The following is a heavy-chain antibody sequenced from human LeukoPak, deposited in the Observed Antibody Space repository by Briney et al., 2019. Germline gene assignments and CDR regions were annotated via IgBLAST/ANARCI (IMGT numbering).Heavy chain of an antibody. Sequence: GGSLRLSCAASGFTFSSYNMHWVRQAPGKGLEWISYITGSHSTMYYADSVQGRFTISRDNAKNSLYLQMNSLRTEDTAVYYCVRDGSSWGNFDYWGQGTLVSVSS. V-gene: IGHV3-48*01. J-gene: IGHJ4*02. CDR2: ITGSHSTM. CDR3: VRDGSSWGNFDY. D-gene: IGHD7-27*01. CDR1: GFTFSSYN.